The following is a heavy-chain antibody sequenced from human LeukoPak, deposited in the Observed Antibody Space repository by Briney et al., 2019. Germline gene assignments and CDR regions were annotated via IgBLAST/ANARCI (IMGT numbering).Heavy chain of an antibody. J-gene: IGHJ3*02. V-gene: IGHV4-59*01. D-gene: IGHD3-10*01. CDR2: IYYSGST. CDR1: GGSISSYY. Sequence: SETLSLTCTVSGGSISSYYWSWIRQPPGKGLEWIGNIYYSGSTNYNPSLKSRVTISVDTSKNQFSLKLSSVTAADTAVYYFARGPGVTNDAFDIWGQGTMVTVSS. CDR3: ARGPGVTNDAFDI.